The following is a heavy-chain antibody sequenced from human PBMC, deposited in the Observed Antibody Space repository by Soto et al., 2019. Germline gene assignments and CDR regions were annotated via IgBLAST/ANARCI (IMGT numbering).Heavy chain of an antibody. CDR3: ARDPETYYYGSESYSYDY. Sequence: GGSLRLSCAASGFTFSSYGMHWVRQAPGKGLEWVAVIWYDGSNKYYADSVKGRFTISRDNSKNTLYLQMNSLRAEDTAVYYCARDPETYYYGSESYSYDYWGQGTLVTVSS. CDR2: IWYDGSNK. D-gene: IGHD3-10*01. CDR1: GFTFSSYG. J-gene: IGHJ4*02. V-gene: IGHV3-33*01.